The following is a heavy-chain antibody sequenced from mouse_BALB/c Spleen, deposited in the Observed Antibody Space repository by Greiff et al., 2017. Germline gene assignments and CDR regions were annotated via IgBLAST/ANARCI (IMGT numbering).Heavy chain of an antibody. CDR2: INPSNGRT. J-gene: IGHJ3*01. CDR1: GYTFTSYW. Sequence: VQLQQPGAELVKPGASVKLSCKASGYTFTSYWMHWVKQRPGQGLEWIGEINPSNGRTNYNEKFKSKATLTSDKSSSTAYMELSSLTSEDSAVYYCAGTWFAYWGQGTLVTVSA. CDR3: AGTWFAY. V-gene: IGHV1S81*02.